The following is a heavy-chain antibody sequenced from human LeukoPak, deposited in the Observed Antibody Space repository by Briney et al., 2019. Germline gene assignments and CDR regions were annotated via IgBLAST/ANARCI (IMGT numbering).Heavy chain of an antibody. J-gene: IGHJ5*02. D-gene: IGHD5-12*01. Sequence: ASVKVSCKASGYTFTSYDINWVRQATGQGLEWMGWMKPNSGNTGYAQKFQGRVTMTRNTSISTAYMELSSLRSEDTAVYYCARIYSGYDIGDWFDPWGQGTLVTVSS. CDR2: MKPNSGNT. CDR3: ARIYSGYDIGDWFDP. V-gene: IGHV1-8*01. CDR1: GYTFTSYD.